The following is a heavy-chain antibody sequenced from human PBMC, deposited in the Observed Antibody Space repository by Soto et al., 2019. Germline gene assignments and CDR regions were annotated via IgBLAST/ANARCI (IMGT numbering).Heavy chain of an antibody. D-gene: IGHD2-8*02. V-gene: IGHV4-59*12. CDR3: ARDKITGLFDY. CDR1: GVSIRYYY. CDR2: VHYSGTT. Sequence: SETLSLTCAVSGVSIRYYYWSWIRQAPGKGLEWIGYVHYSGTTYYNPSLKGRVTISMDTSKNQFSLKLTSVTAADTAVYYCARDKITGLFDYWGQGTLVTVSS. J-gene: IGHJ4*02.